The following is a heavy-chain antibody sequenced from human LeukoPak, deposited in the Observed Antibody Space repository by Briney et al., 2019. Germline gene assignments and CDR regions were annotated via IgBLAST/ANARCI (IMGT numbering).Heavy chain of an antibody. J-gene: IGHJ4*02. D-gene: IGHD1-26*01. CDR3: ASSVGSTDY. V-gene: IGHV4-34*01. CDR1: GESLSKYY. CDR2: INHRGST. Sequence: KPSETLSLTCAVYGESLSKYYWTLIRQSPGKGLEWIGEINHRGSTNHNPSLKSRVTLSVDTSKHQFSLKLTSVTAADAAVYYCASSVGSTDYWGQGTLVTVSS.